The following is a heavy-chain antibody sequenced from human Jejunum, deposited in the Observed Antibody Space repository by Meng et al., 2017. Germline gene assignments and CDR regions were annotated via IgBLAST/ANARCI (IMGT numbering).Heavy chain of an antibody. V-gene: IGHV4-39*07. CDR3: ARYSRSVGWLDP. CDR1: VGSTTRYNYL. CDR2: IDYIGPT. J-gene: IGHJ5*02. D-gene: IGHD5-18*01. Sequence: RVQRAAPGSVEASVTLALTFSGSVGSTTRYNYLWGCIRQPPGKGLEWIEAIDYIGPTYYNPSLVRRVPIQKATSKNQISLDLTSVTAAETAVYYCARYSRSVGWLDPWGQGTLVTVSS.